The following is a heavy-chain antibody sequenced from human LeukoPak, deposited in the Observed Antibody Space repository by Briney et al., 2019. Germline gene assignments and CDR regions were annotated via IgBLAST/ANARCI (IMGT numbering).Heavy chain of an antibody. D-gene: IGHD1-1*01. CDR1: GGSISSYY. CDR3: ARAVQLERPPPLIGYYYMDV. Sequence: KASETLSLTCTVSGGSISSYYWSWTRQPPGKVLEWIGYIYYSGSTNYNPSLKSRFTISVDTSKNQFSLKLSSVTAADTAGYYCARAVQLERPPPLIGYYYMDVWGKGTTVTVSS. V-gene: IGHV4-59*01. J-gene: IGHJ6*03. CDR2: IYYSGST.